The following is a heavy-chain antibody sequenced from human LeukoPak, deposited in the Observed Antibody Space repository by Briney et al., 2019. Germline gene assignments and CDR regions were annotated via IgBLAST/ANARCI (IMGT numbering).Heavy chain of an antibody. V-gene: IGHV3-73*01. Sequence: GGSLRLSCAASGFTFSGSAMHWVRQASGKGLEWVGRIRSKANSYATAYAASVEGRFTISRDDSKNTAYLQMNSQRAEDTAVYYCARVIHTGDDAFDIWGQGTMVTVSS. D-gene: IGHD7-27*01. CDR1: GFTFSGSA. J-gene: IGHJ3*02. CDR3: ARVIHTGDDAFDI. CDR2: IRSKANSYAT.